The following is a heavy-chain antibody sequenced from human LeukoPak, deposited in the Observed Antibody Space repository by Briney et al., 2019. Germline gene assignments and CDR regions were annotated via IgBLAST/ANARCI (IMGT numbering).Heavy chain of an antibody. CDR2: MNPHSGST. Sequence: GSSVKVSCKASGYTFTNYDINWVRQATGQGLEWMGWMNPHSGSTGYAQKFQGRVTMTRDTSITTAYMELSSLRSEDTAVYYCARGNTGVTGWGQGTLVTVSS. CDR3: ARGNTGVTG. V-gene: IGHV1-8*01. D-gene: IGHD2-21*02. CDR1: GYTFTNYD. J-gene: IGHJ4*02.